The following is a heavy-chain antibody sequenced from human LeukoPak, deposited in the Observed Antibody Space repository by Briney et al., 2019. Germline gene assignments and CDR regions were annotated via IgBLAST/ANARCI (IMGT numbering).Heavy chain of an antibody. CDR2: ISSSGTTI. D-gene: IGHD4-17*01. CDR3: ARGGIPTVTVFDP. V-gene: IGHV3-11*01. J-gene: IGHJ5*02. Sequence: GGSLRLSCAASGFTFSDYYMSWLRQAPGKGLEGVSYISSSGTTIYYADFVKGLFTISRDNAKNSLYLQMNSLRAEDTAVYYCARGGIPTVTVFDPWGQGTLVTVSS. CDR1: GFTFSDYY.